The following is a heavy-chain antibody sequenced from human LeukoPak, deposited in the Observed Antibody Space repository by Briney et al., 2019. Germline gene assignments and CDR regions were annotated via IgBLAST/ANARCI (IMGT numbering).Heavy chain of an antibody. CDR2: IYYSGST. J-gene: IGHJ3*02. V-gene: IGHV4-39*07. Sequence: KPSGTLSLTCTVSGGSISSGGYYWGWIRQPPGKGLEWIGSIYYSGSTYYNPSLKSRVTISVDTSKNQFSLKLSSVTAADTAVYYCARLAPGGLGSYNAFDIWGQGTMVTVSS. CDR1: GGSISSGGYY. CDR3: ARLAPGGLGSYNAFDI. D-gene: IGHD1-26*01.